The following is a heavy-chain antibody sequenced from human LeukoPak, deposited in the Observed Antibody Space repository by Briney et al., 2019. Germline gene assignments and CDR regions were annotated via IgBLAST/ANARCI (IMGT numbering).Heavy chain of an antibody. CDR3: ASSDDFWSGYYYFDY. J-gene: IGHJ4*02. CDR1: GFTVSSNY. CDR2: IYSGGST. V-gene: IGHV3-53*01. Sequence: GGSLRLSCAASGFTVSSNYMSWVRQAPGKGLEWVSVIYSGGSTYYADSVKGRFTISRDNPKNTLYLQMNSLRAEDTAVYYCASSDDFWSGYYYFDYWGQGTLVTVSS. D-gene: IGHD3-3*01.